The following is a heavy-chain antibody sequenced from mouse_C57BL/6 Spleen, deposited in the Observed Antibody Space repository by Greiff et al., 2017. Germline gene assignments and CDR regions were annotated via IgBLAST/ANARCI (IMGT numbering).Heavy chain of an antibody. CDR1: GFTFSSYA. CDR3: TRWNYYGSSPFTY. CDR2: ISSGGDYI. Sequence: DVMLVESGEGLVKPGGSLKLSCAATGFTFSSYAMSWVRQTPEKRLEWVAYISSGGDYIYYADTVKGRFTISRDNARNTLYLQMSSLKSEDTAMYYCTRWNYYGSSPFTYWGQGTLVTVSA. D-gene: IGHD1-1*01. J-gene: IGHJ3*01. V-gene: IGHV5-9-1*02.